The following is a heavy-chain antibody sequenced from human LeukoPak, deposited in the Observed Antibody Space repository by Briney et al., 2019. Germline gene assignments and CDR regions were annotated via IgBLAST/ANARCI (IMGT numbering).Heavy chain of an antibody. CDR2: ISGSGTGI. CDR3: AKSVFHIMTDYYFALDV. V-gene: IGHV3-23*01. Sequence: GGSLRLSCAASGFSFSSHAMSWVRQAPGKGLEWVSAISGSGTGIDYADSVKGRFTISRDNSKNTLYLQMNSLRAEDTAVYFCAKSVFHIMTDYYFALDVWGQGTTVTVSS. J-gene: IGHJ6*02. D-gene: IGHD3-9*01. CDR1: GFSFSSHA.